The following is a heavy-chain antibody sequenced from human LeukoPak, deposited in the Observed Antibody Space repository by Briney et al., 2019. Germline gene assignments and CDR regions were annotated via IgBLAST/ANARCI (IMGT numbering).Heavy chain of an antibody. CDR2: INPSGGST. CDR3: ARRIGQLVRGYYYYYMDV. Sequence: ASVKVSCKASGYTFTSYYMHWVRQAPGQGLEWMGIINPSGGSTSYAQKFQGRVTMTRDMSTSTVYMELRSLRSDDTAVYYCARRIGQLVRGYYYYYMDVWGKGTTVTVSS. CDR1: GYTFTSYY. D-gene: IGHD6-6*01. V-gene: IGHV1-46*01. J-gene: IGHJ6*03.